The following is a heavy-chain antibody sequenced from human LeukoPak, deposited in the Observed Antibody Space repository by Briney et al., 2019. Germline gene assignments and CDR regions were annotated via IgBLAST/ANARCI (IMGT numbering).Heavy chain of an antibody. Sequence: SETLSLTCTVSGGSISSGSYYWSWIRQPAGKGLEWIGRIYTSGSTNYNPSLKSRVTISVDTSKNQFSLKLSSVTAADTAVYYCARGDTAMVFGYWGQGTLVTVSS. CDR1: GGSISSGSYY. V-gene: IGHV4-61*02. CDR2: IYTSGST. CDR3: ARGDTAMVFGY. J-gene: IGHJ4*02. D-gene: IGHD5-18*01.